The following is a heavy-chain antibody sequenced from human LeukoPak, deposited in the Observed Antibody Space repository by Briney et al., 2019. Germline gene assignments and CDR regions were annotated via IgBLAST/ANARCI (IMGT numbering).Heavy chain of an antibody. CDR3: ARHESASLYSGSWQGAFDI. J-gene: IGHJ3*02. V-gene: IGHV5-51*01. D-gene: IGHD1-26*01. CDR1: GYSFATHW. CDR2: IYPGDSET. Sequence: PGESLKISCKGSGYSFATHWIGWVRQMPGKGLEWMGIIYPGDSETRYSPSFEGQVTISADKSISTAYLQWSSLKASDTAMYYCARHESASLYSGSWQGAFDIWGQGTMVTVSS.